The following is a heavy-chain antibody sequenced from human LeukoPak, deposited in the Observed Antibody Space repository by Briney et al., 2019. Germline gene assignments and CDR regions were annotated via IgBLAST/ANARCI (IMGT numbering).Heavy chain of an antibody. CDR2: ISNSGSTI. Sequence: GGALRLSCAASGFTFSSYEMNWVRQAPGKGGEGVSYISNSGSTIYYADSVKGRFTISRDNAKNSLYLQMTSLRAEDTAVYYCARDLGYCTSTSCYSLYGMDVWGKGTTVTVSS. J-gene: IGHJ6*04. V-gene: IGHV3-48*03. CDR3: ARDLGYCTSTSCYSLYGMDV. CDR1: GFTFSSYE. D-gene: IGHD2-2*02.